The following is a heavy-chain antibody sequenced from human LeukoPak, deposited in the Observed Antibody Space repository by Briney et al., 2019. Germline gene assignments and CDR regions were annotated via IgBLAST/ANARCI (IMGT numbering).Heavy chain of an antibody. J-gene: IGHJ3*02. Sequence: PGGSLRLSCAASGFTFSSYEMNWVRQAPGKGLEWVSYIGSSDSTIYYADSVKGRFTISRDNAKNTLYLQMNSLRAEDTAVYYCERDPPYSSAWYDAFDIWGQGTMVTVSS. CDR2: IGSSDSTI. V-gene: IGHV3-48*03. CDR3: ERDPPYSSAWYDAFDI. CDR1: GFTFSSYE. D-gene: IGHD6-19*01.